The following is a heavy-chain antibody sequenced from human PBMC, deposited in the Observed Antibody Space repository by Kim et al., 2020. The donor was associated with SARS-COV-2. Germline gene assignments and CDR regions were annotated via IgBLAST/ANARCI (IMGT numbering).Heavy chain of an antibody. V-gene: IGHV3-30*07. Sequence: VKGRFTISRDNSKNTLYLQRDSLRAEDTAVYYCAGWGSYSGSGSYDSWFDPWGQGTLVTVSS. J-gene: IGHJ5*02. CDR3: AGWGSYSGSGSYDSWFDP. D-gene: IGHD3-10*01.